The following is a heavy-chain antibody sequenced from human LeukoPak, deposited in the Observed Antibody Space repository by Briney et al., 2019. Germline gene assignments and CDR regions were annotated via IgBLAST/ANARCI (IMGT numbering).Heavy chain of an antibody. D-gene: IGHD5-24*01. Sequence: PSETLSLTCTVSGGSISSYYWGWIRQPPGKGLEWIGSVYHSEHTSYNPSLKSRVTVSLDTSKNQFTLKLSSVPAADTAVYYCARGPGGYNHNWFDPWGQGTLVIVSS. CDR1: GGSISSYY. CDR3: ARGPGGYNHNWFDP. J-gene: IGHJ5*02. V-gene: IGHV4-38-2*02. CDR2: VYHSEHT.